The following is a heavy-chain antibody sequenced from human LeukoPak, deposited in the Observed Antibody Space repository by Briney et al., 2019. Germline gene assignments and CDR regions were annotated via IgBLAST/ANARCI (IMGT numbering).Heavy chain of an antibody. CDR1: GFTFSSYG. CDR3: AKDLTREYSSGWYSPGSVDY. Sequence: PGGSLRLSCAASGFTFSSYGMHWVRQAPGKGLEWVAVIWYDGSNKYYADSVKGRFTISRDNSKNTLYLQMSSLRAEDTAVYYCAKDLTREYSSGWYSPGSVDYWGQGTLVTVSS. V-gene: IGHV3-30*02. J-gene: IGHJ4*02. D-gene: IGHD6-19*01. CDR2: IWYDGSNK.